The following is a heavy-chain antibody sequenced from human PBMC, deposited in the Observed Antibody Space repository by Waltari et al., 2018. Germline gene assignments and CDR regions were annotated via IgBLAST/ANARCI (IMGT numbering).Heavy chain of an antibody. CDR3: ARPDYDILGFDP. V-gene: IGHV3-30*01. CDR1: GFSFSSYA. D-gene: IGHD3-9*01. J-gene: IGHJ5*02. Sequence: QVQLVEPGGGVVQPGRSRKRSCAASGFSFSSYAMHWVRQAPGQGLEWVAVISYDGSNKYSADSVKGRFTISRDNSKNTLYLQMNSLRAEDTAVYYCARPDYDILGFDPWGQGTLVTVSS. CDR2: ISYDGSNK.